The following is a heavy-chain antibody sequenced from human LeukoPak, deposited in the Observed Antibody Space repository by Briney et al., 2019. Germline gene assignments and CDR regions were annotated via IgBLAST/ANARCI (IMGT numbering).Heavy chain of an antibody. J-gene: IGHJ4*02. Sequence: GESLKISCKGSGYRFTNYWIGWVRQMPGKGLEWMGIIYPLDSDARYSPSFQGQVTISADESINTAYLQWSSLRASDTAMYYCARSGYRGYEFDYWGQGTLVTVSS. CDR3: ARSGYRGYEFDY. V-gene: IGHV5-51*01. D-gene: IGHD5-12*01. CDR1: GYRFTNYW. CDR2: IYPLDSDA.